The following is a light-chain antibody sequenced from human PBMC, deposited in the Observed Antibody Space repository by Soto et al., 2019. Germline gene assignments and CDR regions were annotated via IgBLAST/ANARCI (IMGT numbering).Light chain of an antibody. CDR1: SSNIGAGHD. CDR3: QSYDSNLSGSEV. Sequence: QSVLTQPASLPGAPGQRVTISCTGSSSNIGAGHDVHWYQHLPGTAPNLLIYGNGNRPSGVPDRFSGSKSGTSASLAITGLQAEDEADYYCQSYDSNLSGSEVFGTGTKVTVL. J-gene: IGLJ1*01. V-gene: IGLV1-40*01. CDR2: GNG.